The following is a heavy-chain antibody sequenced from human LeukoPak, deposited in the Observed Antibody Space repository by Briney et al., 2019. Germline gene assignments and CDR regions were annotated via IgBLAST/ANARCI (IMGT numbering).Heavy chain of an antibody. CDR2: VSGGGSPT. CDR1: GFTFSDYY. D-gene: IGHD5-18*01. CDR3: ARDRGGRGFTYGQPLDY. J-gene: IGHJ4*02. Sequence: GSLRLSCAASGFTFSDYYMSWIRQAPGKGLECVSYVSGGGSPTYYADSVKGRFTISRDNARNSLYLQMNSLRGEDTAIYCCARDRGGRGFTYGQPLDYWGQGTLVTVSS. V-gene: IGHV3-11*01.